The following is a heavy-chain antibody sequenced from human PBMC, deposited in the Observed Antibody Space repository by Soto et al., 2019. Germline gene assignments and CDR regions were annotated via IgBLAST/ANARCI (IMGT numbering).Heavy chain of an antibody. CDR2: IYYSGST. Sequence: SETLSLTCTVSGGSISSSSYYWGWIRQPPGKGLEWIGSIYYSGSTYYNPSLKSRVTISVDTSKNQFSLKLSSVTAADTAVYYCARNWFGELLTKPRYYYYYGMDVWGQGTTVTVSS. CDR1: GGSISSSSYY. CDR3: ARNWFGELLTKPRYYYYYGMDV. J-gene: IGHJ6*02. V-gene: IGHV4-39*01. D-gene: IGHD3-10*01.